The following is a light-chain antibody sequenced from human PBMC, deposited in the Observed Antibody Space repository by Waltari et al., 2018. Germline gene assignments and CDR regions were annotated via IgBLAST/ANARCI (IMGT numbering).Light chain of an antibody. CDR2: QDN. J-gene: IGLJ2*01. Sequence: QSVLTQPPSVSAAPGQRVTISCSGSSSNIGRSYVSWYQQVPGTAPKLLIYQDNKRPSGVSDRFSGSKSDTSASLAITGLQTGDEADYYCSAWDSSLSAGLFGGGTRLTVL. CDR3: SAWDSSLSAGL. V-gene: IGLV1-51*02. CDR1: SSNIGRSY.